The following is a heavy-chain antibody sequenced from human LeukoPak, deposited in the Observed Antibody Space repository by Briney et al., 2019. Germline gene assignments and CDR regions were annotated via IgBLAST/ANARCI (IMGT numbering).Heavy chain of an antibody. V-gene: IGHV4-59*01. CDR2: IYYSGST. Sequence: SETLSLTCTVSGGSISSYYWSWIRQPPGKGLEWIGYIYYSGSTNYNPSLKGRVTISVDTSKNQFSLKLSSVTAADTAVYYCARGPEVGLNWFDPWGQGTLVTVSS. D-gene: IGHD1-26*01. CDR1: GGSISSYY. J-gene: IGHJ5*02. CDR3: ARGPEVGLNWFDP.